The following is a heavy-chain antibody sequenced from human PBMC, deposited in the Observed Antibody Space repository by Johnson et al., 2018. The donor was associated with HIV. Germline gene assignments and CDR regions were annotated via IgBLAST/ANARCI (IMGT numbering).Heavy chain of an antibody. CDR1: GFTFSSYG. CDR3: ARRKLGYCSGGSCYAAFDI. CDR2: ISYDGSNK. J-gene: IGHJ3*02. D-gene: IGHD2-15*01. Sequence: VQLVESGGGVVQPGRSLRLSCEASGFTFSSYGMHWVRQAPGKGLEWVAVISYDGSNKYYVESVKGRFTNARDNAKNSLYLQMNRLRAEDTAVYYCARRKLGYCSGGSCYAAFDIWGQGTMVTVSS. V-gene: IGHV3-30*03.